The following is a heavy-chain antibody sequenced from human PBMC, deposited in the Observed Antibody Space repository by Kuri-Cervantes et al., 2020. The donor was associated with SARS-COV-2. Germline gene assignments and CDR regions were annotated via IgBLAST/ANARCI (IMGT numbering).Heavy chain of an antibody. D-gene: IGHD1-26*01. V-gene: IGHV4-59*01. CDR2: FYSSGVT. CDR1: GGSISSYY. J-gene: IGHJ4*02. Sequence: SETLSLTCSVSGGSISSYYWGWIRQPPGKGLEWIGYFYSSGVTNYNPSLKSRVTISVDTSKNQLSLILSSVTAEDTAVYYCARDNVLFSGSGFDNWGQGTLVTVSS. CDR3: ARDNVLFSGSGFDN.